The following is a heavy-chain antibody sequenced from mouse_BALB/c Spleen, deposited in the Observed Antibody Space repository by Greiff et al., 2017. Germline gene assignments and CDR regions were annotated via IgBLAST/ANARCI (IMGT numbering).Heavy chain of an antibody. CDR2: ISSGGSYT. Sequence: EVKLMESGGGLVKPGGSLKLSCAASGFTFSSYTMSWVRQTPEKRLEWVATISSGGSYTYYPDSVKGRFTISRDNAKNTLYLQMSSLKSEDTAMYYCTREEEEYGNFFFDYWGQGTTLTVSS. V-gene: IGHV5-6-4*01. D-gene: IGHD2-10*02. J-gene: IGHJ2*01. CDR1: GFTFSSYT. CDR3: TREEEEYGNFFFDY.